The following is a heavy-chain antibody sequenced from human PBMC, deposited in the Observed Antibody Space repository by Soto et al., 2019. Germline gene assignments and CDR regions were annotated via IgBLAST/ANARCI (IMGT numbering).Heavy chain of an antibody. CDR3: ARLSSTRFDY. CDR2: IDPSDSQT. V-gene: IGHV5-10-1*01. J-gene: IGHJ4*02. D-gene: IGHD6-13*01. CDR1: GYSFAGYW. Sequence: PGESLKISCKGSGYSFAGYWITWVRQKPGKGLEWMGRIDPSDSQTYYSPSFRGHVTISATKSITTVFLQWSSLRASDTAMYYCARLSSTRFDYWGQGTLVTVSS.